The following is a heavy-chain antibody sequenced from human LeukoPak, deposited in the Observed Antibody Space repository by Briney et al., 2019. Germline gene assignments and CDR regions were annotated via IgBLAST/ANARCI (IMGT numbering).Heavy chain of an antibody. CDR3: AKHGRPQREVIVVVVAATTYYFDY. CDR1: GFTFSSYA. J-gene: IGHJ4*02. CDR2: ISGSGGST. D-gene: IGHD2-15*01. V-gene: IGHV3-23*01. Sequence: GGSLRLSCAASGFTFSSYAMSWVRQAPGKGLEWVSAISGSGGSTYYADSVKGRFTISRDNSKNTLYLQMNSLRAEDTAVYYCAKHGRPQREVIVVVVAATTYYFDYWGQGTLVTVSS.